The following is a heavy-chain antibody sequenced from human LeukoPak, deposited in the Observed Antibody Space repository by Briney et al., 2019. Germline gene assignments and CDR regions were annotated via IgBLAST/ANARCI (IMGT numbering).Heavy chain of an antibody. J-gene: IGHJ4*02. D-gene: IGHD1-26*01. CDR3: ATTSSQWELLPFDY. V-gene: IGHV3-23*01. Sequence: GGSLRLSCAASGFTFSSYAMSWVRQAPGKGLEWVSAISGSGGSTYYADSVKGRFTISRDNSKNTLYLQMNSLRAVDTAVYYCATTSSQWELLPFDYWGQGTLVTVSS. CDR2: ISGSGGST. CDR1: GFTFSSYA.